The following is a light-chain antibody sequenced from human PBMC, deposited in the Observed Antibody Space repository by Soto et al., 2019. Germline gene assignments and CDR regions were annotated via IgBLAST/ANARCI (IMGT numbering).Light chain of an antibody. Sequence: ELVSTQSPGTLSLSPGERATLSCRASQSLSSSYLAWYQQKPGQAPRLLIYGASSRATGISDRFSGSGSGTDFTLTISRLEPEDFVVYYCQQYGSSPSITFGQGTRLEIK. V-gene: IGKV3-20*01. J-gene: IGKJ5*01. CDR2: GAS. CDR1: QSLSSSY. CDR3: QQYGSSPSIT.